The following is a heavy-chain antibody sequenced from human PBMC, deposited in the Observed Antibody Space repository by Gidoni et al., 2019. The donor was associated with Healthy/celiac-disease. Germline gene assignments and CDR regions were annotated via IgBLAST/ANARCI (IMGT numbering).Heavy chain of an antibody. CDR3: ARVDYYDSSGYYLYYLDY. V-gene: IGHV3-11*01. J-gene: IGHJ4*02. D-gene: IGHD3-22*01. Sequence: QVQLVESGAGLVKPGGSLRLSCAASLFTFSDYSMSWIRQSPGKGLEWVSYISSSGSTTNYADSMKGRFTISRDNAKNSLYLQMNSLRAEDTAVYYCARVDYYDSSGYYLYYLDYWGQGTLVTVSS. CDR1: LFTFSDYS. CDR2: ISSSGSTT.